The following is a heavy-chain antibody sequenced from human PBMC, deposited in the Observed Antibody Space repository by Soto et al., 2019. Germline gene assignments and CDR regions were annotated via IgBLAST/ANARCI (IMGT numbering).Heavy chain of an antibody. D-gene: IGHD6-6*01. CDR3: VRVDGGSSSPYYYYYMDV. Sequence: SETLSLTCTVSGSSISGYYWSWIRQPPGKGLQWIGYIYYSGSTNYNPSLKSRVTISIDTSKNQFSLKLSSETAADTAVYYCVRVDGGSSSPYYYYYMDVWGKGTTVTVSS. J-gene: IGHJ6*03. CDR2: IYYSGST. CDR1: GSSISGYY. V-gene: IGHV4-59*01.